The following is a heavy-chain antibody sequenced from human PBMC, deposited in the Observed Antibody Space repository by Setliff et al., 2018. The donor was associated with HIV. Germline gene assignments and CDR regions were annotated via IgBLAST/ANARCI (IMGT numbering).Heavy chain of an antibody. CDR1: GYDFSCYS. CDR2: ISGLTGEV. J-gene: IGHJ4*02. V-gene: IGHV1-18*04. Sequence: ASVKVSCKASGYDFSCYSMMWVRQTPGQGLEWLGWISGLTGEVRLAKEFQGRVTLTTSAYTAYMELKSLRSEDRGVYYCARGGLGFLDWCLPDSWGQGTLVTVSS. CDR3: ARGGLGFLDWCLPDS. D-gene: IGHD2-21*02.